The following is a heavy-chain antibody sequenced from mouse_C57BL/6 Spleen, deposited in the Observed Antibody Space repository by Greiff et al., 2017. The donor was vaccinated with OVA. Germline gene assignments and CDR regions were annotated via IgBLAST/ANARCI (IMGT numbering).Heavy chain of an antibody. D-gene: IGHD1-1*01. J-gene: IGHJ2*01. Sequence: EVKLMESEGGLVQPGSSMKLSCTASGFTFSDYYMAWVRQVPEKGLEWVANINYDGSSTYYLDSLKSRFIISRDNAKNILYLQMSSLKSEDTATYYCARSTYYYGSIYFDYWGQGTTLTVSS. V-gene: IGHV5-16*01. CDR1: GFTFSDYY. CDR3: ARSTYYYGSIYFDY. CDR2: INYDGSST.